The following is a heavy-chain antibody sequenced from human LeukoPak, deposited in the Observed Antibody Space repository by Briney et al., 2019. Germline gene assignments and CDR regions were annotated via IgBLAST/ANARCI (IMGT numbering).Heavy chain of an antibody. CDR2: VNRSGNS. Sequence: SETLSLTCAVYGGSFSSYYWSWIRQPPGQGLGWIGEVNRSGNSNYNPSLKSRVTISVDTSKNQISLKLSSVTAADTAVYYCARKIYRGLRAAAAGFFDSWGQGTLVTVSS. CDR3: ARKIYRGLRAAAAGFFDS. D-gene: IGHD6-13*01. V-gene: IGHV4-34*01. J-gene: IGHJ4*02. CDR1: GGSFSSYY.